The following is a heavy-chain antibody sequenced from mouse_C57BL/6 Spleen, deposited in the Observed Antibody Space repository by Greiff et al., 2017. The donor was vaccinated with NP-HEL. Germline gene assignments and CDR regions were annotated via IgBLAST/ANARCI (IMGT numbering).Heavy chain of an antibody. Sequence: EVQLQQSGTVLARPGASVKMSCKTSGYTFTSYWMHWVNQRPGQGLEWIGAICPGNSDTSYNPKFKGKAKLTAVTSASTAYMELSSLTNEDSAVYYGTNYDDDARAWFAYWGQGTLVTVSA. CDR2: ICPGNSDT. CDR1: GYTFTSYW. D-gene: IGHD2-4*01. V-gene: IGHV1-5*01. CDR3: TNYDDDARAWFAY. J-gene: IGHJ3*01.